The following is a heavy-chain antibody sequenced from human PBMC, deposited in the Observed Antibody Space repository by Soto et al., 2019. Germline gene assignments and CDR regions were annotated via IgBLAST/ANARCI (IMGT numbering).Heavy chain of an antibody. CDR2: INAGNGNT. J-gene: IGHJ3*02. CDR3: ARGEAAGGAGGAFDI. Sequence: ASVKVSCKASGYTFTSYAMHWVRQAPGQRLEWMGWINAGNGNTKYSQKFQGRVTITRDTSASTAYMELSSLRSEDTAVYYCARGEAAGGAGGAFDIWGQGTMVTVSS. D-gene: IGHD6-13*01. CDR1: GYTFTSYA. V-gene: IGHV1-3*01.